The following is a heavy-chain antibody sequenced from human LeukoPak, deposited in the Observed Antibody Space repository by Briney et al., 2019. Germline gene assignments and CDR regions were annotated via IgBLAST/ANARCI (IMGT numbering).Heavy chain of an antibody. CDR2: ISYDEINK. CDR1: GFTFSSYA. Sequence: GGSLRLSCAASGFTFSSYAMHWVRQAPGKGLEWVAVISYDEINKYYADSVKGRFSISRDNSKNTLYLQMNSLRAEDTAVYYCARDPRGRGIVGATYKPYYFDYWGQGTLVTVSS. CDR3: ARDPRGRGIVGATYKPYYFDY. J-gene: IGHJ4*02. D-gene: IGHD1-26*01. V-gene: IGHV3-30-3*01.